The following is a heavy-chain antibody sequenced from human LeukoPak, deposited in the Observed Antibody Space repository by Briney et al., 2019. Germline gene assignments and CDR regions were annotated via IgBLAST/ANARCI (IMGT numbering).Heavy chain of an antibody. CDR1: GYSFTTYW. CDR3: ARRYYYDSSGYYLARDAFDI. CDR2: IYDGDSET. Sequence: PGQSLKISCKGSGYSFTTYWIAWVRQMPGKGLEWMGIIYDGDSETRYSPSFQGQVTISADKSISTAYLQWSSLKASDTAMYYCARRYYYDSSGYYLARDAFDIWGQGTIVTVSS. D-gene: IGHD3-22*01. J-gene: IGHJ3*02. V-gene: IGHV5-51*01.